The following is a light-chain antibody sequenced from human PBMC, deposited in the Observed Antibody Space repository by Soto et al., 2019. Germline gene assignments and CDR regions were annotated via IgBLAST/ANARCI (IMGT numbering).Light chain of an antibody. CDR3: QQYNGYSWT. J-gene: IGKJ1*01. CDR1: QSIATW. Sequence: DIQMTQSPSALSASVGDRVTITCRASQSIATWLAWYQQIPGKAPKVLIYKASTLESGVPPRFSGSGSGTDFTLTISSLQPDDFATYYCQQYNGYSWTFGQGTKVEIK. V-gene: IGKV1-5*03. CDR2: KAS.